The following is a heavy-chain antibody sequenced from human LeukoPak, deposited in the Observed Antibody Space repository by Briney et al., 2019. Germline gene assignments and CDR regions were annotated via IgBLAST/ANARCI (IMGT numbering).Heavy chain of an antibody. V-gene: IGHV1-18*04. CDR3: ARVRRLAAAGTLSLDP. D-gene: IGHD6-13*01. CDR1: GYTFTSYG. Sequence: ASVKVSCTASGYTFTSYGISWVRQAPGQGLEWMGWISAYNGNTNYAQKLQGRVTMTTDTSTSTAYMELRSLRSDDTAVYYCARVRRLAAAGTLSLDPWGQGTLVTVSS. J-gene: IGHJ5*02. CDR2: ISAYNGNT.